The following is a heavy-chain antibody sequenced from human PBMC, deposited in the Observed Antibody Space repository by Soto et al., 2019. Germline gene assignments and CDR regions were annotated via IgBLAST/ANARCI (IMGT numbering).Heavy chain of an antibody. J-gene: IGHJ3*02. D-gene: IGHD3-10*01. V-gene: IGHV3-21*01. CDR3: ARVLLWFGEPRAFDI. CDR2: ISSSSSYI. Sequence: GGSLRLSCAASGFTFSSYSMNWVRQAPGKGLEWVSSISSSSSYIYYADSVKGRFTISRDNAKNSLYLQMNSLRAEDTAVYYCARVLLWFGEPRAFDIWGQGTMVTVSS. CDR1: GFTFSSYS.